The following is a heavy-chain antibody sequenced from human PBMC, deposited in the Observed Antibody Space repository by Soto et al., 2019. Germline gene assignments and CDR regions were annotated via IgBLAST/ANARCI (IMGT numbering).Heavy chain of an antibody. CDR2: ISSNSGTM. V-gene: IGHV3-48*01. Sequence: GGSLRLSCAASGFTVSSNYMSWVRQAPGKGLEWVSYISSNSGTMYYADSVKGRFTISRDNAKNSLYLQMNSLRAEDTAVYYCARDRFYYGSSGYYYFDYWGQGTLVTVSS. CDR1: GFTVSSNY. CDR3: ARDRFYYGSSGYYYFDY. J-gene: IGHJ4*02. D-gene: IGHD3-22*01.